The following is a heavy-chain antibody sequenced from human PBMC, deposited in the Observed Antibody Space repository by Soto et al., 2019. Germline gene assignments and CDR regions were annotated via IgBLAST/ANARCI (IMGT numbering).Heavy chain of an antibody. CDR3: ARDMSPRFLEWPEDGMDV. V-gene: IGHV1-2*02. J-gene: IGHJ6*02. D-gene: IGHD3-3*01. CDR2: INPNSGGT. Sequence: GASVKVSCKASGYTFTGYYMHWVRQAPGQGLEWMGWINPNSGGTNYAQKFQGRVTMTRDTSISTAYMELSRLRSDDTAVYYCARDMSPRFLEWPEDGMDVWGQGTTVTVSS. CDR1: GYTFTGYY.